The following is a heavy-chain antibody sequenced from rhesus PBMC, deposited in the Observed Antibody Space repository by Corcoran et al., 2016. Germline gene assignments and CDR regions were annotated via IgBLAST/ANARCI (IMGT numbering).Heavy chain of an antibody. D-gene: IGHD4-4*01. V-gene: IGHV4-80*01. CDR3: ARSGYGSGGVY. CDR2: INGNSGNS. J-gene: IGHJ4*01. Sequence: QVQLQESGPGLVKPSETLSLTCAVSGASISSYWWSWIRQPPGKGLEWIGEINGNSGNSSSNPSLKSRVTISKDASKNLFSLKLSSVTAADTAVYYCARSGYGSGGVYWGQGVLVTVSS. CDR1: GASISSYW.